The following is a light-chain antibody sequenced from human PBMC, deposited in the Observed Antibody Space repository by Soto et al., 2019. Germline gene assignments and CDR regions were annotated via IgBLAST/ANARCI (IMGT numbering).Light chain of an antibody. CDR1: QSISTK. J-gene: IGKJ1*01. CDR2: GAY. V-gene: IGKV3-15*01. Sequence: EIVMTQSPPTLSVSPGGRATLSCRASQSISTKLAWYQQKPGQAPRLLIYGAYTRATSIPARFTGSGSGTEFTLTISGLQSEDFAVYYCQQYNNWPPWTFGQGTKVDIK. CDR3: QQYNNWPPWT.